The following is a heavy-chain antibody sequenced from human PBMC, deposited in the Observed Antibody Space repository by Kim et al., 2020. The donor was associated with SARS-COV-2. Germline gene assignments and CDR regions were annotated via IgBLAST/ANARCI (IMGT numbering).Heavy chain of an antibody. Sequence: GTNYPQKFQDRITMTRDMSITTVYMVVSRLGFDDTAVYYCARGPISGAFDYWGQGTLVTVSS. CDR2: GT. D-gene: IGHD6-19*01. V-gene: IGHV1-2*02. CDR3: ARGPISGAFDY. J-gene: IGHJ4*02.